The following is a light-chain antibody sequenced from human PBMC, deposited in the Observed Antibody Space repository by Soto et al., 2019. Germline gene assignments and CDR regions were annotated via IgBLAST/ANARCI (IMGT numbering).Light chain of an antibody. J-gene: IGKJ2*01. CDR1: QSVSSN. V-gene: IGKV3-15*01. Sequence: EIVMTQSPATLSVSPGERATLSCRASQSVSSNLAWYQQKPGQAPRLLIYGASTRATGIPARFSGSGSGTEFTLTISSLQSEDFAVYYCQQYNNWLLYTFRQGTKLEIK. CDR2: GAS. CDR3: QQYNNWLLYT.